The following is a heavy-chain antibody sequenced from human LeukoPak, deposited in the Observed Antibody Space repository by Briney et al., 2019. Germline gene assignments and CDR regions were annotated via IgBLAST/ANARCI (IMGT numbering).Heavy chain of an antibody. CDR2: ITRSSDDT. V-gene: IGHV3-11*06. CDR1: GFTFSDYY. J-gene: IGHJ4*02. D-gene: IGHD3-10*01. CDR3: ATHGSGMFDY. Sequence: KPGGSLRLSCAASGFTFSDYYMSWVRQAPGKGLEWVSYITRSSDDTNYADSVKGRFTISRDNAKNSLSLQMNSLRAEDTALYYCATHGSGMFDYWGQGTLVTVAS.